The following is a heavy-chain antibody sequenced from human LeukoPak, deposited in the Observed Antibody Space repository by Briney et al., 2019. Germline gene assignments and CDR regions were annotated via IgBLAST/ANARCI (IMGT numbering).Heavy chain of an antibody. CDR3: ARDLNAFNAFDI. J-gene: IGHJ3*02. CDR2: INPNSGGT. V-gene: IGHV1-2*02. Sequence: ASVTVSCKASGYTFTGYYMHWVRQAPGQGLEWMGWINPNSGGTNYAQKFQGRVTMTSDTSISTAHMELSRLRSDDTAVYYCARDLNAFNAFDIWGQGTMVTVSS. D-gene: IGHD2-2*01. CDR1: GYTFTGYY.